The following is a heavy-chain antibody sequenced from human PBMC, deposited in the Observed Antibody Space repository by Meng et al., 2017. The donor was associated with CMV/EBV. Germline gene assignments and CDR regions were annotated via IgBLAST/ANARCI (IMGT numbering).Heavy chain of an antibody. V-gene: IGHV1-69*10. Sequence: SVKVSCQASGGTFSSYAISWVRQAPGQGLEWMGGIIPILGIANYAQKFQGRVTITADKSTSTAYMELSSLRSEDTAVYYCARIYCSSTSCYRDYYYGMDVWGQGTTVNVSS. CDR3: ARIYCSSTSCYRDYYYGMDV. D-gene: IGHD2-2*01. CDR2: IIPILGIA. CDR1: GGTFSSYA. J-gene: IGHJ6*02.